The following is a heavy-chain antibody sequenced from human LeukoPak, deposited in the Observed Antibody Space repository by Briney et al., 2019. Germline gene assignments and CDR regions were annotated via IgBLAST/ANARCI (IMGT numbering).Heavy chain of an antibody. D-gene: IGHD6-19*01. V-gene: IGHV4-4*07. CDR3: ASGYSSGWPDY. J-gene: IGHJ4*02. CDR2: IYTSGST. CDR1: AGSISSYY. Sequence: SETLSLTCPVSAGSISSYYWSWIRQPAGKGLEWIGRIYTSGSTNYNPSLKSRVTMSVDTSKNQFSLKLSSVTAADTAVYYCASGYSSGWPDYWGQGTLVTVSS.